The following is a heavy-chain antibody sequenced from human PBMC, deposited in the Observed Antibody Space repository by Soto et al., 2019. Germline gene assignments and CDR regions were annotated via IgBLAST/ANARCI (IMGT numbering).Heavy chain of an antibody. CDR1: GFTFSDHY. CDR2: TRNKANSYTT. CDR3: ARLLSKLGFDY. Sequence: GGSLRLSCAASGFTFSDHYMDWVRQAPGKGLEWVGRTRNKANSYTTEYAASVKGRFTISRDDSKNSLYLQMNSLKTEDTAVYYCARLLSKLGFDYWGQGTLVTVSS. J-gene: IGHJ4*02. V-gene: IGHV3-72*01. D-gene: IGHD7-27*01.